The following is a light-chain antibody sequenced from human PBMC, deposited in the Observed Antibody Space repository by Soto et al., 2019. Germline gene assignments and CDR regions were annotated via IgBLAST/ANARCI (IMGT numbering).Light chain of an antibody. CDR3: QQRSNPFT. CDR2: DAS. CDR1: QSVRTY. J-gene: IGKJ3*01. Sequence: EIVLTQSPATLSLSPGERATLSCRASQSVRTYLAWYQQKPGQAPRLLIYDASNRATGIPARFSGSGSGTDFTLTISSLEPEDFAVYYCQQRSNPFTFGPGTKLDIK. V-gene: IGKV3-11*01.